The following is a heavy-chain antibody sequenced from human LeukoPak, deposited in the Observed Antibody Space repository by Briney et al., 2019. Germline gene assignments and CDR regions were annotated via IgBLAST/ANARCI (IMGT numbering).Heavy chain of an antibody. CDR1: GGSISSYY. J-gene: IGHJ4*02. CDR2: IYYSGST. V-gene: IGHV4-59*01. Sequence: SETLSFTCTVSGGSISSYYWSWIRQPPGKGLEWIGYIYYSGSTNYNPSLKSRVTISVDTSKNQFSLKLSSVTAADTAVYYCASITMVRGVIVPYWGQGTLVTVSS. CDR3: ASITMVRGVIVPY. D-gene: IGHD3-10*01.